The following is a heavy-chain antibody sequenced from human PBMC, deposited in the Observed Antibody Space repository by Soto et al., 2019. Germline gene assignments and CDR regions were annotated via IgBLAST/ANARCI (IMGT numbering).Heavy chain of an antibody. Sequence: SETLSLTCAVYGGSFSGYYWSWIRQPPGKGLEWIGEINHSGSTNYNPSLKSRVTISVDTSKNQFSLKLSSVTAADTAVYYCARVFSGLLRPDYYYGMDVWGQGTTVTVSS. J-gene: IGHJ6*02. CDR3: ARVFSGLLRPDYYYGMDV. V-gene: IGHV4-34*01. CDR2: INHSGST. D-gene: IGHD3-22*01. CDR1: GGSFSGYY.